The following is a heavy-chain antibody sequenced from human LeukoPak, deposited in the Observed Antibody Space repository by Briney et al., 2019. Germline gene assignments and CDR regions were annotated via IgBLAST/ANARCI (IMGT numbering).Heavy chain of an antibody. V-gene: IGHV1-69*13. CDR1: GGTFSSYA. D-gene: IGHD6-13*01. CDR2: IIPIFGTA. J-gene: IGHJ4*01. Sequence: ASVKVSCKASGGTFSSYAISWVRQAPGQGLGWMGGIIPIFGTANYAQKFQGRVTITADESTSTAYMELSSLRSEDTAVYYCAKGGGSYSSSWYLYFYYWGQGTLVTVSS. CDR3: AKGGGSYSSSWYLYFYY.